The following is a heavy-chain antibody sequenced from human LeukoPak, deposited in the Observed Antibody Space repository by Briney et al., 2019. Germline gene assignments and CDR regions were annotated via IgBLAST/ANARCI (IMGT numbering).Heavy chain of an antibody. CDR1: GFTFSRYW. D-gene: IGHD2-2*01. CDR3: ARDREDIVVVPAATPRGY. CDR2: IEQDGSEK. J-gene: IGHJ4*02. Sequence: GGSLRLSCAASGFTFSRYWMSWVRQAPGKGLEWVANIEQDGSEKYYVDSVKGRFTISRDNSKNTLYLQMNSLRAEDTAVYYCARDREDIVVVPAATPRGYWGQGTLVTVSS. V-gene: IGHV3-7*01.